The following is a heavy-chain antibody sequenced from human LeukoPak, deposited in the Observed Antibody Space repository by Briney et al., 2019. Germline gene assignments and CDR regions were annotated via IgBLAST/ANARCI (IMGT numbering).Heavy chain of an antibody. D-gene: IGHD5-24*01. CDR2: LTSSSSVI. J-gene: IGHJ3*02. CDR1: GFTFSTCA. Sequence: GGALRLSCAASGFTFSTCAMDWVRQAPGKGLEWVSYLTSSSSVIYHAGSVKGRFSIFGATAKNSLYLQMNSLRAEDTAVYYCARDGATIVFDIWGQGTMVTVSS. CDR3: ARDGATIVFDI. V-gene: IGHV3-48*01.